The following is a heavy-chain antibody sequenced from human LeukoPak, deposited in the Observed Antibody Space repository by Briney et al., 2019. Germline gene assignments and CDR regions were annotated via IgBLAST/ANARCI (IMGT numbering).Heavy chain of an antibody. CDR2: IYYNGST. V-gene: IGHV4-39*07. Sequence: SETLSLTCTVSGGSISSSSYYWGWIRQPPGTGLEWIGSIYYNGSTYSNPSLKSRVTISVNTSKNQFSLKLSSVTAADTAVYYCARDTRYSYGPFDYWGQGTLVTVSS. CDR1: GGSISSSSYY. D-gene: IGHD5-18*01. J-gene: IGHJ4*02. CDR3: ARDTRYSYGPFDY.